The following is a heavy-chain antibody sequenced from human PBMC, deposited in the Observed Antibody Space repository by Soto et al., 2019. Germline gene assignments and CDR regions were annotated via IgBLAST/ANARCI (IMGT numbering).Heavy chain of an antibody. CDR2: TYSSGST. CDR3: ARDRYSNGWVDY. Sequence: PSETLSLTCIVSGGSISSHYWSWIRQPPGKGLEWIGYTYSSGSTNYNPSLKSRVIISVDTSNDQFSLKLSSVTAADTAVYYCARDRYSNGWVDYWGQGTLVTVSS. J-gene: IGHJ4*02. V-gene: IGHV4-59*11. D-gene: IGHD6-19*01. CDR1: GGSISSHY.